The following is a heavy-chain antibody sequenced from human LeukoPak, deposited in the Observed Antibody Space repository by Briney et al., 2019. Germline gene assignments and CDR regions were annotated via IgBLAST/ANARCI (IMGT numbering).Heavy chain of an antibody. CDR1: GYTFTSYG. Sequence: ASVKVSCKASGYTFTSYGISWVRQAPGQGLERMGWISAYNGNTNYAQKLQGRVTMTTDTSTSTAYMELRSLRSDDTAVYYCAREGGSSWYAITLYYFDYWGQGTLVTVSS. D-gene: IGHD6-13*01. V-gene: IGHV1-18*01. J-gene: IGHJ4*02. CDR3: AREGGSSWYAITLYYFDY. CDR2: ISAYNGNT.